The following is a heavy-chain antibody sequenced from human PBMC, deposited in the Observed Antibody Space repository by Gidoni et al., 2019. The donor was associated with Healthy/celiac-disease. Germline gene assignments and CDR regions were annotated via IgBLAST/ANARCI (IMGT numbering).Heavy chain of an antibody. Sequence: QVQLQQWGAGLLKPSETLSLTCAVYGGSFSGYYWSWIRQPPGKGLEWIGEINHSGSTNYNPSLKSRVTISVDTSKNQFSLKLSSVTAADTAVYYCARLTTVVIRFDYWGQGTLVTVSS. CDR1: GGSFSGYY. J-gene: IGHJ4*02. D-gene: IGHD4-17*01. CDR3: ARLTTVVIRFDY. CDR2: INHSGST. V-gene: IGHV4-34*01.